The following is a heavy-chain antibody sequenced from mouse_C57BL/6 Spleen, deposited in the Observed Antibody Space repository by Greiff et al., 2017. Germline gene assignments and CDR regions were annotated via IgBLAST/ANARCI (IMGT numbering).Heavy chain of an antibody. CDR2: ISSGGDYI. J-gene: IGHJ2*01. CDR1: GFTFSSYA. CDR3: TRDRDGGYFDY. V-gene: IGHV5-9-1*02. Sequence: EVQGVESGEGLVKPGGSLKLSCAASGFTFSSYAMSWVRQTPEKRLEWVAYISSGGDYIYYADTVKGRFTISRDNARNTLYLQMSSLKSEDTAMYNCTRDRDGGYFDYWGQGTTLTVSS. D-gene: IGHD3-1*01.